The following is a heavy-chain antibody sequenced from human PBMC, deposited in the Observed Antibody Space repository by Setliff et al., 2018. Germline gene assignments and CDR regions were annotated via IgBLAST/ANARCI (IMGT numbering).Heavy chain of an antibody. CDR2: IYPGDSDT. CDR3: ARDSNYEGAYDY. D-gene: IGHD4-4*01. V-gene: IGHV5-51*01. J-gene: IGHJ4*02. CDR1: GFSFVSYN. Sequence: PGESLKISCKGSGFSFVSYNIGWVRQMPGKGLEWMGIIYPGDSDTRYSPSFQGQVTISVDKSISTAYLQWSSLKASDTAMYYCARDSNYEGAYDYWGQGTLVTVSS.